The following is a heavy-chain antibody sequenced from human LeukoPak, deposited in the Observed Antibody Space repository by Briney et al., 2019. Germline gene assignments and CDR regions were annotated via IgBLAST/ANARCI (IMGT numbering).Heavy chain of an antibody. CDR3: AKDRGWLLLIDY. D-gene: IGHD3-22*01. Sequence: GGSLRLSCAASGFTFSSHAMSWVRQAPGKGLEWVSAISGSGGSTYYADSVKGRFTISRDNSKNTLNLQMNSLRAEDTAVYYCAKDRGWLLLIDYWGQGTLVTVSS. CDR2: ISGSGGST. J-gene: IGHJ4*02. CDR1: GFTFSSHA. V-gene: IGHV3-23*01.